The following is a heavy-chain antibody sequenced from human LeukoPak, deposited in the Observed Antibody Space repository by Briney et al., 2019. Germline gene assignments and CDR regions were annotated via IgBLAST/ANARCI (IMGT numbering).Heavy chain of an antibody. D-gene: IGHD6-13*01. CDR1: GLTFSSHW. CDR3: ATEKQQRGFDY. Sequence: GGSLRLSRAASGLTFSSHWMHWVRQAPGKGLVWVSRITNDGSSTTYADSVKGRFTISRDNAENTLYLQMNTLRADDTAVYYCATEKQQRGFDYWGQGTLVTVSS. V-gene: IGHV3-74*01. CDR2: ITNDGSST. J-gene: IGHJ4*02.